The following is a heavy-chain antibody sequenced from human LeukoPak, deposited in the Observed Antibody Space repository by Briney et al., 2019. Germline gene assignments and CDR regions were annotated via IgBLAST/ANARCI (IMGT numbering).Heavy chain of an antibody. D-gene: IGHD2-15*01. CDR3: ARVGRVAVVTVTPWAFGI. V-gene: IGHV4-59*08. CDR1: GGSISSHY. Sequence: SETLSLTCTVSGGSISSHYWSWIRQPPGKGLEWIGYIYYSGSTNYNPSLKSRVTISVDTSKNQFSLKLSSVTAADTAVYYCARVGRVAVVTVTPWAFGIWGQGTLVTVSS. CDR2: IYYSGST. J-gene: IGHJ3*02.